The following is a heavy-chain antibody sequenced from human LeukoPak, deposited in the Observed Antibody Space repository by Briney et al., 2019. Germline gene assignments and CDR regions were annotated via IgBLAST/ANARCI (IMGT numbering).Heavy chain of an antibody. J-gene: IGHJ4*02. Sequence: GGSLRLSCEASGFTFSSYTMNWVRQAPGEGLEWVSSITSSSSSIYYADSVKGRITISRDNARNSLYLQMNSLRAEDTAIYYCVRDKNGWAGDYWGQGTLVTVSS. D-gene: IGHD6-19*01. CDR3: VRDKNGWAGDY. CDR1: GFTFSSYT. V-gene: IGHV3-21*01. CDR2: ITSSSSSI.